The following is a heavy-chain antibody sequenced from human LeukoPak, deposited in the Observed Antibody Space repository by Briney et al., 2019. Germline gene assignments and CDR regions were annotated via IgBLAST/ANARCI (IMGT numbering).Heavy chain of an antibody. CDR3: ARGSVRGEFDP. CDR2: IYTSGST. J-gene: IGHJ5*02. V-gene: IGHV4-61*02. CDR1: GGSISSGSYY. Sequence: SETLSLTCTVSGGSISSGSYYWSWIRRPAGKGLEWIGRIYTSGSTNYNPSLKSRVTISVDTSKNQFSLKLSSVTAADTAVYSCARGSVRGEFDPWGQGTLVTVSS. D-gene: IGHD3-10*01.